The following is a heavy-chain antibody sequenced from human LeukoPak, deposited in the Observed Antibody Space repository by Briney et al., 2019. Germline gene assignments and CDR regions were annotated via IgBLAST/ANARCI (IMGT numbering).Heavy chain of an antibody. V-gene: IGHV4-4*09. CDR1: GGSISSYY. J-gene: IGHJ6*03. CDR3: ARLSGQGRNCSSTSCSQTYYYYYYVDV. D-gene: IGHD2-2*01. CDR2: IYTSGST. Sequence: PSETLSLTCTVSGGSISSYYWSWIRQPPGKGLEWIGYIYTSGSTNYNPSLKSRVTISVDTSKNQFSLKLSSVTAADTAVYYCARLSGQGRNCSSTSCSQTYYYYYYVDVWGKGTTVTVSS.